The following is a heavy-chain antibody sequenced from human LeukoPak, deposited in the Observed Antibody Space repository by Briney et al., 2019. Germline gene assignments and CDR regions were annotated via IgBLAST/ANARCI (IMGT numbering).Heavy chain of an antibody. V-gene: IGHV3-49*04. CDR2: IRSKAYGGTT. D-gene: IGHD2-2*01. Sequence: GGSLRLSCTASGFNFVDYAMSWVRQAPGKGLEWIGFIRSKAYGGTTEFAASVKGRFTISRDDTKSIAYLQMNSLKTEDTALYYCTREVIPALRPLDYWGQGTLVTVSS. J-gene: IGHJ4*02. CDR1: GFNFVDYA. CDR3: TREVIPALRPLDY.